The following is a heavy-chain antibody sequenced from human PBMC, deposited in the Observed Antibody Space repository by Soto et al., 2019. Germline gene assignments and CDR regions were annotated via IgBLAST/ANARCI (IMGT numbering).Heavy chain of an antibody. Sequence: EVQLVESGGGLVQPGGSLRLSCAVSGFTFGSYWMNWVHLIPGKGLEWVAYIKPDGSATYYVDSVKGRFTISRDNAKNSLYLQMNSLRAEDTALYYCAKDKSPGYGSGSSRYYGMDVWGQGTTVSVSS. CDR3: AKDKSPGYGSGSSRYYGMDV. CDR1: GFTFGSYW. D-gene: IGHD3-10*01. J-gene: IGHJ6*02. V-gene: IGHV3-7*03. CDR2: IKPDGSAT.